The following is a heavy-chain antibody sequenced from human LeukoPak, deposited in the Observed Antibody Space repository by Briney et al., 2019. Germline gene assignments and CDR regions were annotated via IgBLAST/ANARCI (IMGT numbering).Heavy chain of an antibody. Sequence: GGSLRLSCAASGFTFSSYEMNWVRQAPGKGLEWVSYISSSGSTIYYADSVKGRFTISRDNAKNSLYLQMNSLRAEDTAVYYCARDLISRPQDYWGQGTLVAVSS. J-gene: IGHJ4*02. CDR3: ARDLISRPQDY. D-gene: IGHD2-8*01. V-gene: IGHV3-48*03. CDR1: GFTFSSYE. CDR2: ISSSGSTI.